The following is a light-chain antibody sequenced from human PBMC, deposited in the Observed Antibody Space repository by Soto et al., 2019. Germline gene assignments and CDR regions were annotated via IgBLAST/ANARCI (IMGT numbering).Light chain of an antibody. J-gene: IGLJ3*02. CDR2: EVT. CDR3: SSYSSSRTLAV. V-gene: IGLV2-14*01. CDR1: SSDVGGYNY. Sequence: QSALTQPAAVSGSPGQSITISCTGTSSDVGGYNYVSWYQQHPGKAPKLMIYEVTSRPSGVSHRFSGSKSGNTASLTISGLQTEDEADYYCSSYSSSRTLAVFGGGTKLTVL.